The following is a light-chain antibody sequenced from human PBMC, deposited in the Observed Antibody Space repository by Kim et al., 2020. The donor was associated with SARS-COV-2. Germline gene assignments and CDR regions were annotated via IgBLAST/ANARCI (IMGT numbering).Light chain of an antibody. CDR2: DAS. CDR1: QSVGKN. J-gene: IGKJ2*01. Sequence: SLSPEERATLSCRASQSVGKNLGWYQQRPGQAPRLLIYDASNRAAGIPARFSGSGSGTDFTLTISSLEPEDFALYYCQQRSNWPLFGPGTKVDIK. V-gene: IGKV3-11*01. CDR3: QQRSNWPL.